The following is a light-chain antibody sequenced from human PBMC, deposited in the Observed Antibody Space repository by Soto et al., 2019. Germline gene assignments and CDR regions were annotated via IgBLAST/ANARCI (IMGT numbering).Light chain of an antibody. CDR2: AAS. CDR3: QQSYSTLFT. J-gene: IGKJ3*01. CDR1: QSISSY. Sequence: DIQMTQSPSSLSASVGDRVTITCRASQSISSYLNWYQQKQGKAPKLLIYAASSLQSVVPSRFSGSGSGTDFTLTISSLQPEDFATYYCQQSYSTLFTFGPGTKVDIK. V-gene: IGKV1-39*01.